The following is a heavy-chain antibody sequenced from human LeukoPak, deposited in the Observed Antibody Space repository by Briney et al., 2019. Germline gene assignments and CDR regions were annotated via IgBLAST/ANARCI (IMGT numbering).Heavy chain of an antibody. CDR2: IYYSGST. D-gene: IGHD5-18*01. CDR3: ARLIPQRYSYGTGFDY. Sequence: SETLSLTCTVSGGSISSSSYYWGWIRQPPGKGLGWIGSIYYSGSTYYNPSLKSRVTISVDTSKNQFSLKLSSVTAADTAVYYCARLIPQRYSYGTGFDYWGQGTLVTVSS. CDR1: GGSISSSSYY. V-gene: IGHV4-39*01. J-gene: IGHJ4*02.